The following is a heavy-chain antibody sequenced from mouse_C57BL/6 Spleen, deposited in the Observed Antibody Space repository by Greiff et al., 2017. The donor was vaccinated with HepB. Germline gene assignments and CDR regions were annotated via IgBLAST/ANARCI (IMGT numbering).Heavy chain of an antibody. CDR3: AREGAYYSNYFDY. Sequence: VQLQQPGAELVRPGTSVKLSCKASGYTFTSYWMHWVKQRPGQGLEWIGVIDPSDSYTNYNQKFKGKATLTVDTSSSTAYMQLSSLTSEDSAVYYCAREGAYYSNYFDYWGQGTTLTVSS. D-gene: IGHD2-5*01. CDR2: IDPSDSYT. CDR1: GYTFTSYW. J-gene: IGHJ2*01. V-gene: IGHV1-59*01.